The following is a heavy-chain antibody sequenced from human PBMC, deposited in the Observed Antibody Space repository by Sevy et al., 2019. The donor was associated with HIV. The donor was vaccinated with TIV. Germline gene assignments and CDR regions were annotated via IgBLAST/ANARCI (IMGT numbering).Heavy chain of an antibody. CDR2: ISSGSSYT. V-gene: IGHV3-11*06. CDR1: GFTFSDYY. J-gene: IGHJ4*01. CDR3: ARSRSNYADYYFDL. Sequence: GGSLRLSCAASGFTFSDYYMTWIRQSPGKGLQWISYISSGSSYTNYAAPVKGRFTISRDNAKNALYLEIHTLRPEDTAVYYCARSRSNYADYYFDLLGHGTAVTVSS. D-gene: IGHD4-17*01.